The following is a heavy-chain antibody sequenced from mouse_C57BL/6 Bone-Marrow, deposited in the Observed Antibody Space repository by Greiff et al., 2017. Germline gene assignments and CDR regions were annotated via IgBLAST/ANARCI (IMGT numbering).Heavy chain of an antibody. D-gene: IGHD1-1*01. Sequence: EVQLQQSGPGLVKPSQSLSLTCSVTGYSITSGYYWNWIRQFPGNKLEWMGYISYDGSNNYNPSLKNRIPITRDTSKNQFFLKLNSVTTEDTATYDCARESSYPCYAMDYWGQGTSVTVSS. CDR3: ARESSYPCYAMDY. J-gene: IGHJ4*01. V-gene: IGHV3-6*01. CDR2: ISYDGSN. CDR1: GYSITSGYY.